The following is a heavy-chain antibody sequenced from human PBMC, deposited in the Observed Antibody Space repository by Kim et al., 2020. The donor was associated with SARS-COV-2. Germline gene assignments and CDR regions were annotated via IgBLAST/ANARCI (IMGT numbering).Heavy chain of an antibody. CDR2: INHSGST. D-gene: IGHD6-13*01. CDR3: ASRIGSSWYARWGWFDP. J-gene: IGHJ5*02. V-gene: IGHV4-34*01. CDR1: GGSFSGYY. Sequence: SETLSLTCAVYGGSFSGYYWSWIRQPPGKGLEWIGEINHSGSTNYNPSLKSRVTISVDTSKNQFSLKLSSVTAADTAVYYCASRIGSSWYARWGWFDPWG.